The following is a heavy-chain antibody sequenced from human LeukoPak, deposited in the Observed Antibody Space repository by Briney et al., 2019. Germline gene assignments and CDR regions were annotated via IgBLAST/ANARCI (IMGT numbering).Heavy chain of an antibody. D-gene: IGHD3-22*01. V-gene: IGHV4-34*01. CDR3: ASSRGYYYDSSGYWTYYFDN. CDR1: GGSISSYY. Sequence: SETLSLTCTVSGGSISSYYWSWIRQPPGKGLEWIGEINHSGTTNYNPSLKSRVSISIDTSKNQFSLRLSSVTAADTAVYYCASSRGYYYDSSGYWTYYFDNWGQGTLVTVSS. J-gene: IGHJ4*02. CDR2: INHSGTT.